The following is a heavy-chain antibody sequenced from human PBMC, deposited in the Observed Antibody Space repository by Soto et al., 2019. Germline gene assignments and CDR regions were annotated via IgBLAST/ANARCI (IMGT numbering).Heavy chain of an antibody. V-gene: IGHV1-18*04. J-gene: IGHJ4*02. Sequence: AAVKVSCKTSGYTFTSYGISWVRQAPGQGLEWMGWISAYNGNTNYAQKLQGRVTMTTDTSTSTAYLELRSLRSDDTAVYYCARDQDYYASSGYYVNWGQGTLVTVSS. CDR2: ISAYNGNT. D-gene: IGHD3-22*01. CDR3: ARDQDYYASSGYYVN. CDR1: GYTFTSYG.